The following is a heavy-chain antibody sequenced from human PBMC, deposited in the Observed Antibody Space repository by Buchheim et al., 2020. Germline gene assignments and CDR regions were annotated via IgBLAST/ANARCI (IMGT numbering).Heavy chain of an antibody. V-gene: IGHV1-46*01. Sequence: QVQLVQSGAEVKKPGASVKVSCQASGYTFTSYYIHWVRQAPGQGLEWMGVIHPGAGRTIYAQKFQGRVTVTGDTSTHTVYMDLSSLRSEDTAVYYCARTHGHWGQGTL. D-gene: IGHD2-8*01. CDR3: ARTHGH. CDR1: GYTFTSYY. CDR2: IHPGAGRT. J-gene: IGHJ4*02.